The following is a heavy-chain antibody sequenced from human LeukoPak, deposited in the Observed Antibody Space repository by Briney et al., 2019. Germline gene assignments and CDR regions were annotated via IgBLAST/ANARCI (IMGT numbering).Heavy chain of an antibody. V-gene: IGHV3-7*01. CDR2: IKEDGSEK. J-gene: IGHJ3*02. CDR3: ARTDAFDI. Sequence: GGSLRLPCAASGFTFSSYAMSWVRQAPEKGLEWVANIKEDGSEKYYVDSVKGRFTISRDNVKNSLFLQMNSLRAEDTAMYYCARTDAFDIWGQGTMVTVSS. CDR1: GFTFSSYA.